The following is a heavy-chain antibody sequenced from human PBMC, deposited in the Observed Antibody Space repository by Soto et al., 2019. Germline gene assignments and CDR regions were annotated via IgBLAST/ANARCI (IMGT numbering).Heavy chain of an antibody. CDR3: ARAGLTIDPEQWLTY. Sequence: GGSLRLSCAASGFTFSSYWMHWVRQAPGKGLVWVSRINSDGSSTSYADSVKGRFTISRDNAKNTLYLQMNSLRAEDTAVYYCARAGLTIDPEQWLTYWGQGTLVTVSS. V-gene: IGHV3-74*01. CDR2: INSDGSST. CDR1: GFTFSSYW. D-gene: IGHD6-19*01. J-gene: IGHJ4*02.